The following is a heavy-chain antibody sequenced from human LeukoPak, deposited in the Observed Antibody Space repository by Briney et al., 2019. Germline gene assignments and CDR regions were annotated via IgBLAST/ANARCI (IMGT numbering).Heavy chain of an antibody. D-gene: IGHD3/OR15-3a*01. CDR1: GFTFSSSA. V-gene: IGHV3-23*01. Sequence: GGSLRLSCEASGFTFSSSAMSWVRQVPGKGLEWVSGISASGGSTSYADSVRGRFTISRDNSKNTLYLQMNSLRAEDTAVYYCAKLAGLGIPGDVDYWGQGTLVTVSS. CDR3: AKLAGLGIPGDVDY. J-gene: IGHJ4*02. CDR2: ISASGGST.